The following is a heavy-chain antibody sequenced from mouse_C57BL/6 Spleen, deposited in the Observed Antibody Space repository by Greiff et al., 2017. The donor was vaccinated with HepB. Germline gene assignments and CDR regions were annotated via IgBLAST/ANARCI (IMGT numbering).Heavy chain of an antibody. D-gene: IGHD2-3*01. CDR1: GYTFTSYW. CDR3: ASGSGWRDDGYYDWYFDG. Sequence: VQLQQSGTELVKPGASVKLSCKASGYTFTSYWMHWVKQRPGQGLEWIGNINPSNGGTNYNEKFKSKATLTVDKSSSTAYMQLSSLTSEDSAVYYCASGSGWRDDGYYDWYFDGWGTGTTVTVSS. CDR2: INPSNGGT. V-gene: IGHV1-53*01. J-gene: IGHJ1*03.